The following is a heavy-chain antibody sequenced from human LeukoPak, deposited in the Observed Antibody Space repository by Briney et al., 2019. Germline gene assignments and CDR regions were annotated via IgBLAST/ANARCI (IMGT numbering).Heavy chain of an antibody. D-gene: IGHD2-2*01. J-gene: IGHJ3*02. V-gene: IGHV3-23*01. CDR2: IGGSDGST. CDR1: GFTFSSYV. CDR3: ARDLKGQYQDAFDI. Sequence: GGSLRLSCAASGFTFSSYVMNWVRQAPGKGLGWVSAIGGSDGSTFHADSVKGRFTISRDNSKNTLFLQLNSLRAEDTAVYYCARDLKGQYQDAFDIWGQGTMVTVSS.